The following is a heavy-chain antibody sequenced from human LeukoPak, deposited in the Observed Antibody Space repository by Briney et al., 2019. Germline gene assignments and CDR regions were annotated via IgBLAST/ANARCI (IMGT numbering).Heavy chain of an antibody. Sequence: ASVKVSCKASGYTFTSYGISWVRQAPGQGLEWMGWISAYNGNTNYAQRLQGRVTMTTDTSTSTAYMELRSLRSDDTAVYYRARLLLEIYYYGSGSYYNLDYWGQGTLVTVSS. CDR1: GYTFTSYG. J-gene: IGHJ4*02. CDR2: ISAYNGNT. V-gene: IGHV1-18*01. D-gene: IGHD3-10*01. CDR3: ARLLLEIYYYGSGSYYNLDY.